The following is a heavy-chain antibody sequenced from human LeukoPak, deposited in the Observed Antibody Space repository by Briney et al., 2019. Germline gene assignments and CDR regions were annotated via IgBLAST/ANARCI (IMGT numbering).Heavy chain of an antibody. V-gene: IGHV4-34*01. Sequence: SETLSLTCAVYGGSFSGYYWSWIRQPPGKGLEWIGEINHSGSTNYNPSLKSRVTISVDTSKNQFSLKLSSVTAADTAVYYCARLPYSSGWHFDYWGQGTLVTVSS. CDR1: GGSFSGYY. CDR3: ARLPYSSGWHFDY. J-gene: IGHJ4*02. D-gene: IGHD6-19*01. CDR2: INHSGST.